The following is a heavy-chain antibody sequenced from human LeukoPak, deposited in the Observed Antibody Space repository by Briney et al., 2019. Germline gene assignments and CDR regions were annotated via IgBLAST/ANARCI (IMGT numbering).Heavy chain of an antibody. J-gene: IGHJ4*02. V-gene: IGHV3-23*01. CDR2: ISASGGST. CDR3: AKDQRRESPHYLDS. Sequence: PGGSLRLSCAASGFTFSSSAMSWVRQVPGKGLEWVSGISASGGSTNYADSVRGRFTISRDNSKNTLYVQMNSLRDDDTALYCCAKDQRRESPHYLDSWGQGTLVTVSS. CDR1: GFTFSSSA.